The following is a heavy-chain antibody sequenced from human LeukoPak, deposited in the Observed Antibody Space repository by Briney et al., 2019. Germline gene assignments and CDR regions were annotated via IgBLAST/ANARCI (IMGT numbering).Heavy chain of an antibody. CDR3: ARVRSRLGKSLDY. D-gene: IGHD7-27*01. V-gene: IGHV3-30*04. Sequence: HPGGSLRHSCAASGFTFSSYAMHWVRQAPGKGLEWVAVISYDGSNKYYADSVKGRFTISRDNSKNTLYLQMSSLRAEDTAVYYCARVRSRLGKSLDYWGQGTLVTVSS. CDR2: ISYDGSNK. CDR1: GFTFSSYA. J-gene: IGHJ4*02.